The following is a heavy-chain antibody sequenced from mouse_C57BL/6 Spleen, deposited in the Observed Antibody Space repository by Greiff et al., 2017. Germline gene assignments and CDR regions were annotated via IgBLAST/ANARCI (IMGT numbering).Heavy chain of an antibody. D-gene: IGHD1-3*01. CDR3: AREYSPGLFAY. CDR1: GFTFSSYA. V-gene: IGHV5-4*01. CDR2: ISDGGSYT. Sequence: EVKLVESGGGLVKPGGSLKLSCAASGFTFSSYAMSWVRQTPEKRLEWVATISDGGSYTYYPDNVKGRFTISRDNAKNNLYLQMSHLKSEDTAMYYCAREYSPGLFAYWGQGTLVTVSA. J-gene: IGHJ3*01.